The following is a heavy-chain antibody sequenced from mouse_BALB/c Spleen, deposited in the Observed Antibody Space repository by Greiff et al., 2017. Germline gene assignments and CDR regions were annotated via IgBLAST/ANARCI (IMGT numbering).Heavy chain of an antibody. V-gene: IGHV3-2*02. CDR1: GYSITSDYA. CDR3: ARGGLYYGNSYAMDY. D-gene: IGHD2-1*01. CDR2: ISYSGST. J-gene: IGHJ4*01. Sequence: EVHLVESGPGLVKPSQSLSITCTVTGYSITSDYAWNWIRQFPGNKLEWMGYISYSGSTSYNPSLKSRISITRDTSKNQFFLQLNSVTTEDTATYYCARGGLYYGNSYAMDYWGQGTSVTVSS.